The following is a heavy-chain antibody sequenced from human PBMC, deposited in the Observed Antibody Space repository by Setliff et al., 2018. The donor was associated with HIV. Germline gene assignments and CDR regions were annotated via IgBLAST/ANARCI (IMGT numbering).Heavy chain of an antibody. Sequence: ASVKLCKASGYTFTSYAMNWVRQAPGQGLEWMGRISTNTGNPTYAQGFTGRFVFSLDTSVSTAYLQISSLKAEDTAVYYCARKQSWSSGGEAFDIWGQGTMVTVSS. V-gene: IGHV7-4-1*02. J-gene: IGHJ3*02. CDR2: ISTNTGNP. CDR1: GYTFTSYA. D-gene: IGHD2-8*01. CDR3: ARKQSWSSGGEAFDI.